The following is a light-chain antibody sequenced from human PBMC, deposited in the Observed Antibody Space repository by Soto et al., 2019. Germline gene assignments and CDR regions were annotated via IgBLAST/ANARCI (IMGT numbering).Light chain of an antibody. CDR3: QQLNSYPIT. Sequence: IQLTQSPSSLSASVGDRVTITFLASQGISSYLAWYQQKPGKAPKLLIYAASTLQSGVPSRFSGSGSGTDFTLTISSLQLEDFATYYCQQLNSYPITFGQGTRLE. CDR2: AAS. J-gene: IGKJ5*01. CDR1: QGISSY. V-gene: IGKV1-9*01.